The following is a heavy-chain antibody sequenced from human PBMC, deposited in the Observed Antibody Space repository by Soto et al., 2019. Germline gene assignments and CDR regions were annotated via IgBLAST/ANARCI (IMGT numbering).Heavy chain of an antibody. CDR1: GGSISSYY. CDR2: IYYSGST. D-gene: IGHD2-15*01. CDR3: ASGYCSGGSCYYGWFDP. J-gene: IGHJ5*02. V-gene: IGHV4-59*01. Sequence: SETLSLTCTVSGGSISSYYWSWIRQPPGKGLEWIGYIYYSGSTNYNPSLKSRVTISVDTSKNQFSLKPSSVTAADTAVYFWASGYCSGGSCYYGWFDPWGQGTLVTVSS.